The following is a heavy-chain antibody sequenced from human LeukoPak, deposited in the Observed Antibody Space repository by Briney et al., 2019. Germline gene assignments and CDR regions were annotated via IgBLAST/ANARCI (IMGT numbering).Heavy chain of an antibody. V-gene: IGHV1-24*01. J-gene: IGHJ4*02. CDR2: FGPQVGET. CDR1: VSTLTEIS. Sequence: ASVKVSCKVSVSTLTEISIDWVRQAPGRGLECMGTFGPQVGETIHAQKLQGRLKMTADTSTDTAYMEMTSLQSEDTAVYYCATGAMVYEYWGQGTLVTVSS. D-gene: IGHD3-10*01. CDR3: ATGAMVYEY.